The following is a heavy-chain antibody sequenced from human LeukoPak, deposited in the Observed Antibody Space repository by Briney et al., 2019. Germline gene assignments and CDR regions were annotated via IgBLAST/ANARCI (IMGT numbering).Heavy chain of an antibody. CDR2: IKSQPDGGTT. V-gene: IGHV3-15*01. D-gene: IGHD5-18*01. CDR3: ATQYNYGSGLYH. J-gene: IGHJ5*02. Sequence: GGSLRLSCAASGFTFSNAWMSWVRQAPGKGLEWVGRIKSQPDGGTTEYPAHMKGRITISRDDSKNTLYLQVNSLKTEDTGVYFCATQYNYGSGLYHWGRGTLVTVSS. CDR1: GFTFSNAW.